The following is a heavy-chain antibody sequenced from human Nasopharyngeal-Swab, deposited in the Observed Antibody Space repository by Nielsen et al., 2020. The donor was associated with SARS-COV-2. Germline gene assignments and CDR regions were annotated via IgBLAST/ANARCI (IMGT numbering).Heavy chain of an antibody. J-gene: IGHJ4*02. CDR1: GYTFTSYY. CDR3: ARGYFDWLYLDY. Sequence: ASVKVSCKASGYTFTSYYMHWVRQAPGQGLEWMGIINPSGGSTSYAQKFQGRVTITRDTSTSTAYMELRSLRSDDTAVYYCARGYFDWLYLDYWGQGTLVTVSS. V-gene: IGHV1-46*01. CDR2: INPSGGST. D-gene: IGHD3-9*01.